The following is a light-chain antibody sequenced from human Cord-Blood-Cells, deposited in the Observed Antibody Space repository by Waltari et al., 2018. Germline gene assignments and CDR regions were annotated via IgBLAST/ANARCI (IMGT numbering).Light chain of an antibody. J-gene: IGKJ2*01. CDR1: QDISNY. CDR3: QQYDNLPYT. Sequence: DIQMTQSPSSLSASVGGRVTITCQSSQDISNYLYWYQQKPGKAPKLLIYDASNLETGGPSRFSGSGSGTDFTFTISSLQPEDIATYYCQQYDNLPYTFGQGTKLEIK. V-gene: IGKV1-33*01. CDR2: DAS.